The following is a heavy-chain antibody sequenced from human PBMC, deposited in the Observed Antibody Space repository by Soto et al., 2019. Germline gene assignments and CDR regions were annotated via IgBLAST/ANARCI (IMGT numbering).Heavy chain of an antibody. J-gene: IGHJ4*02. D-gene: IGHD6-19*01. CDR1: GGSISGSY. V-gene: IGHV4-59*01. CDR3: ARSVAVPGAHIDY. Sequence: KPSETLSLTCSVSGGSISGSYWSWIPQSPGKGLEWLGYVYYTGSTNYSPSLRSRVSISVDTSKNEFSLRLSSVTAADTAVYFCARSVAVPGAHIDYWGQGTQVTVSS. CDR2: VYYTGST.